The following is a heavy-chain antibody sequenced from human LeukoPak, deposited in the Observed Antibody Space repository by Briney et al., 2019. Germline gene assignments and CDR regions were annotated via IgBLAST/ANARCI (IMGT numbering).Heavy chain of an antibody. V-gene: IGHV4-4*02. Sequence: SGTLSLTCAVSGASISNSNWWSWARQPPGKGLEWIGEIFHSGSTNYNPSLKSRVSISVDKSKNRFSLRLSSVTAADTAVYYCASQFGECLYDYWGQGTLVTVSS. CDR2: IFHSGST. D-gene: IGHD3-10*01. J-gene: IGHJ4*02. CDR1: GASISNSNW. CDR3: ASQFGECLYDY.